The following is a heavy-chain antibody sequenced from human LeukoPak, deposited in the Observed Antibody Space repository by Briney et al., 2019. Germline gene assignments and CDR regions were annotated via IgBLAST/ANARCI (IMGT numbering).Heavy chain of an antibody. D-gene: IGHD1-20*01. Sequence: ASVKVSCKASGYTFTTSDIGWVRQVPGQGLEWMGWMNPNGGKTGYAQTFQGRVTTTRNTSINTAYMERSSLRSEDRAVYYCARPAILSGNTDRFDYYYYYIDVWTKGTTVTVSS. V-gene: IGHV1-8*01. CDR3: ARPAILSGNTDRFDYYYYYIDV. J-gene: IGHJ6*03. CDR1: GYTFTTSD. CDR2: MNPNGGKT.